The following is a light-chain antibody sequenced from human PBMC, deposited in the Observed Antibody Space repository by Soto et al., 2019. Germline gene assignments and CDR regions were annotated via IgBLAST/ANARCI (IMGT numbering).Light chain of an antibody. V-gene: IGKV1-5*01. Sequence: DIQMTQSPSTLSASVGDRFTISCRASQSISSWLAWYQQKPGKAPKLLIYDASSLESGVPSRFSGSGSGTEFTLTISSLQPDDFATYYCQQYNSYSSTFGQGTRLEI. CDR2: DAS. CDR3: QQYNSYSST. J-gene: IGKJ5*01. CDR1: QSISSW.